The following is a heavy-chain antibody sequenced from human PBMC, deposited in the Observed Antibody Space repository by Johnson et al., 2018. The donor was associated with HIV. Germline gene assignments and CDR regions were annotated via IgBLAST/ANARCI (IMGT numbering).Heavy chain of an antibody. CDR3: ARGSSYYYDSSGSDAFDI. D-gene: IGHD3-22*01. CDR2: IGTAGDT. J-gene: IGHJ3*02. Sequence: VQLVESGGGLVKPGGSLRVSCAASGFTFSNAWMSWVRQAPGKGLEWVSAIGTAGDTSYPGSVKGRFTISRENAKNSLYLQMNSLRAGDTAVYYCARGSSYYYDSSGSDAFDIWGQGTMVTVSS. V-gene: IGHV3-13*01. CDR1: GFTFSNAW.